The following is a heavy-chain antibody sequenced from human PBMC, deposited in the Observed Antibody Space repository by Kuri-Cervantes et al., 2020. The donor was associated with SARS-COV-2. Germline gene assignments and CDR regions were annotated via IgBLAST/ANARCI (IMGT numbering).Heavy chain of an antibody. J-gene: IGHJ6*03. D-gene: IGHD2/OR15-2a*01. CDR2: IYTSGST. CDR3: ARDGSFSPLYYYYYYMDV. V-gene: IGHV4-61*02. Sequence: SETLSLTCTVSSGSISSGSYYWSWIRQPAGKGLEWIGRIYTSGSTNYNPSLKSRVTISVDTSKNQFSLKLSSVTAADTAVYYCARDGSFSPLYYYYYYMDVWGKGTTVTVSS. CDR1: SGSISSGSYY.